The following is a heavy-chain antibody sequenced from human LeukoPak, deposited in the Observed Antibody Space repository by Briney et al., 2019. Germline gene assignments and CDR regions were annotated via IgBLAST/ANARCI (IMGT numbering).Heavy chain of an antibody. CDR3: ARDRHSSGAIDY. CDR1: GYSVSSNSAA. Sequence: SQTLSLTCAISGYSVSSNSAAWDWIRQSPSRGLEWLGRTYYRSKWYNDYAVSVKSRITFNPDTSKNQFSLQLNSVTPEDTAVYYCARDRHSSGAIDYWGQGTLVTVSS. J-gene: IGHJ4*02. CDR2: TYYRSKWYN. D-gene: IGHD6-19*01. V-gene: IGHV6-1*01.